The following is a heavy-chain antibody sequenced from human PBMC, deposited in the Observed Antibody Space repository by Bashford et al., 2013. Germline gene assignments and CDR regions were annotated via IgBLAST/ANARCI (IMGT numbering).Heavy chain of an antibody. V-gene: IGHV4-30-4*01. CDR3: ASHDSSTVTFDV. J-gene: IGHJ4*02. Sequence: RPLLYSSETLSLTCTVSGGSVSSADYYWSWIRQPPRKGLEWIGYMYHSGDTYYNPSLRSRVTISLDTSKNHFSVKLNSVTAADTAVYYCASHDSSTVTFDVWGPGTLVTVSS. D-gene: IGHD4-17*01. CDR2: MYHSGDT. CDR1: GGSVSSADYY.